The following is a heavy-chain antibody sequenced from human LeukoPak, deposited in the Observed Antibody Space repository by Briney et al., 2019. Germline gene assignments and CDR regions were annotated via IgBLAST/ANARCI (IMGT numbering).Heavy chain of an antibody. V-gene: IGHV4-34*01. CDR1: GGSFSGYY. Sequence: SETLSLTCAVYGGSFSGYYWSWIRQPPGKGLEWIGEINHSGSTNYNPSLKSRVTISVDTSKNQFSLKLSSVTAADTAVYYCATSPRIAAAGYGMDVWGQGTTVTVSS. D-gene: IGHD6-13*01. CDR2: INHSGST. CDR3: ATSPRIAAAGYGMDV. J-gene: IGHJ6*02.